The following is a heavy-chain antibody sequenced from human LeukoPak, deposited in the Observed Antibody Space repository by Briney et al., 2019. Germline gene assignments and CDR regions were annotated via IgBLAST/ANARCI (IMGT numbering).Heavy chain of an antibody. Sequence: ASVTVSFKASGYTFTTYGISWVRQAPGQGVEGMGWISAYKGNTNYAQKLQGSVTMTTETSTSTAYMELRSLRSDDTAVYYCARQHSSGYYSPHYYYGMDVWGQGTTVTVSS. CDR1: GYTFTTYG. V-gene: IGHV1-18*01. D-gene: IGHD3-22*01. J-gene: IGHJ6*02. CDR3: ARQHSSGYYSPHYYYGMDV. CDR2: ISAYKGNT.